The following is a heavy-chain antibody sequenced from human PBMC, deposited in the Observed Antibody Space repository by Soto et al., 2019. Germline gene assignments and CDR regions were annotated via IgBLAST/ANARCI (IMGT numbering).Heavy chain of an antibody. CDR1: GGSISSSSDY. V-gene: IGHV4-39*01. J-gene: IGHJ5*02. CDR3: ARQTSSWYQNWFDP. Sequence: SETLSLTCTVSGGSISSSSDYWGWIRQPPGKGLEWIGSIYYSGSTYYNPSLKSRVAISVDTSKNHFSLKVTSVTAAETAVYYCARQTSSWYQNWFDPWGQGTPVTVSS. D-gene: IGHD6-13*01. CDR2: IYYSGST.